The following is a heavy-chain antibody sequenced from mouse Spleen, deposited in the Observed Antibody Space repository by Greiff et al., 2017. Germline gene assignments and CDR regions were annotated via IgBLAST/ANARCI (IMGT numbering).Heavy chain of an antibody. J-gene: IGHJ3*01. CDR3: AREGLRLAWFAY. Sequence: QVQLKESGPELVKPGASVKISCKASGYAFSSSWMNWVKQRPGKGLEWIGRIYPGDGDTNYNGKFKGKATLTADKSSSTAYMQLSSLTSEDSAVYFCAREGLRLAWFAYWGQGTLVTVSA. CDR2: IYPGDGDT. CDR1: GYAFSSSW. D-gene: IGHD1-2*01. V-gene: IGHV1-82*01.